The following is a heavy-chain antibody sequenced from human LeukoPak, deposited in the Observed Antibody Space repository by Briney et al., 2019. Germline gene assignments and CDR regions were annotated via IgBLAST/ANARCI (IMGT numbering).Heavy chain of an antibody. Sequence: GGSLRLSCAASGFTFSSYWMSWVRQAPGKGLEWVANIKQDGSEKYYVDSVKGRFTISRDNAKNSLYLQMNSLRAEDTAVYYCARALLYDFWSGDDWLDPWGQGTLVTVSS. V-gene: IGHV3-7*01. CDR1: GFTFSSYW. D-gene: IGHD3-3*01. CDR3: ARALLYDFWSGDDWLDP. CDR2: IKQDGSEK. J-gene: IGHJ5*02.